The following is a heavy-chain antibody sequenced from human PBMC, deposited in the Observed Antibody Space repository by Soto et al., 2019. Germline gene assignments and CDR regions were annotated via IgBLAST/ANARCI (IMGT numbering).Heavy chain of an antibody. V-gene: IGHV5-51*01. J-gene: IGHJ5*02. D-gene: IGHD5-12*01. CDR1: GYRFTSYW. CDR3: AIHSTGYEDS. Sequence: GESLKISXKGSGYRFTSYWIGWVRQMPGKGLEWMGIIHPSDSDTRYSPSFQGQITISADKSISTAYLQWNSLKASDNAMYYCAIHSTGYEDSWGQGTLVTVSS. CDR2: IHPSDSDT.